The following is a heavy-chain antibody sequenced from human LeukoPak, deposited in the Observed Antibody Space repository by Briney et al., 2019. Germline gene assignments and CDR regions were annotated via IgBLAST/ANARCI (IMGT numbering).Heavy chain of an antibody. CDR3: ARDFCSNTSCHPHDY. Sequence: PGGSLRLSCAAPGITVSSNYMSWVRQAPGKGLEWVSSISSSSSYIYYADSVKGRFTISRDNAKNSLYLQMNSLRAEDTAVYYCARDFCSNTSCHPHDYWGQGTLVTVSS. J-gene: IGHJ4*02. CDR1: GITVSSNY. V-gene: IGHV3-21*01. D-gene: IGHD2-2*01. CDR2: ISSSSSYI.